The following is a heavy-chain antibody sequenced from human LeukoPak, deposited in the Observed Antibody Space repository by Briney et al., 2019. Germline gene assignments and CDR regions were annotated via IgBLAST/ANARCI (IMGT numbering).Heavy chain of an antibody. CDR2: ISGSGGST. CDR3: AKDQVTMVRGVMKDYFDY. CDR1: GFTFSSYG. J-gene: IGHJ4*02. D-gene: IGHD3-10*01. V-gene: IGHV3-23*01. Sequence: PGGSLRLSCAASGFTFSSYGMSWVRQAPGKGLEWVSAISGSGGSTYYADSVKGRFTISRDNSKNTLYLQMNSLRAEDTAVYYCAKDQVTMVRGVMKDYFDYWGQGTLVTVSS.